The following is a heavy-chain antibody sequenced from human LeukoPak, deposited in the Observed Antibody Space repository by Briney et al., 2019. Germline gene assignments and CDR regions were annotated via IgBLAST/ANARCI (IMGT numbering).Heavy chain of an antibody. D-gene: IGHD6-25*01. Sequence: SETLSLTCTVSGASINSYYWSWIRQPAGKGLEWVGRIHTSGSSNYSPSLRSRVTMSVDTSKNQFSLKLTSVTAADTAVYYCARGPASSGGLLPGAFDIWGQGTMVTVSS. J-gene: IGHJ3*02. CDR2: IHTSGSS. CDR1: GASINSYY. V-gene: IGHV4-4*07. CDR3: ARGPASSGGLLPGAFDI.